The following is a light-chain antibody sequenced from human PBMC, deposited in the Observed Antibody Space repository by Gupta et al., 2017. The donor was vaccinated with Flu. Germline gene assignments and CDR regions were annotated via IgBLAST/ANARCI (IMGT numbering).Light chain of an antibody. CDR3: MQSTHWPRT. Sequence: SSCRSSQSLVDSAGNTYLNWFHQRPGQSPRRLIYRVSNRDSGVPDRFSGSGSGTDFTLKINRVEAEDVGVYYCMQSTHWPRTFGQGTKLEIK. J-gene: IGKJ2*01. CDR2: RVS. CDR1: QSLVDSAGNTY. V-gene: IGKV2-30*01.